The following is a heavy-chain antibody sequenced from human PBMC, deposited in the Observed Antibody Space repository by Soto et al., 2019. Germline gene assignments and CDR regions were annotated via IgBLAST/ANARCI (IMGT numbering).Heavy chain of an antibody. Sequence: SVKVSCKASGGTFSSYAISWVRQAPGQGLEWMGGIIPIFGTANYAQKFQGRVTITADESTSTAYMELSSLRSEDTAVYYCASKDTAMDYYYYGMDVWGQGTTVTVS. D-gene: IGHD5-18*01. CDR1: GGTFSSYA. CDR3: ASKDTAMDYYYYGMDV. V-gene: IGHV1-69*13. J-gene: IGHJ6*02. CDR2: IIPIFGTA.